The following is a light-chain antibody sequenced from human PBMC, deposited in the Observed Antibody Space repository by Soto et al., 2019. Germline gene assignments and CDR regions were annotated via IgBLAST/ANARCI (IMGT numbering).Light chain of an antibody. Sequence: ETVLTQSPGTLSLSPGERATLSCRASQSVSSSSLAWYQQRPGQAPRLLIYGTSSRATGIPDRFSGSGSGTDFTLTISRLEPEDVAVYFCQRYGSSPLITFGQGTRLEI. J-gene: IGKJ5*01. V-gene: IGKV3-20*01. CDR1: QSVSSSS. CDR3: QRYGSSPLIT. CDR2: GTS.